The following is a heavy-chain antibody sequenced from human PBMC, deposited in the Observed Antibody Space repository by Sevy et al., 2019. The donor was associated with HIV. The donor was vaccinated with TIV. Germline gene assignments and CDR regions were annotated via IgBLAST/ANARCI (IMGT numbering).Heavy chain of an antibody. D-gene: IGHD2-15*01. CDR2: ITWDGGST. CDR3: AKDISGEGYLCAGYFDY. J-gene: IGHJ4*02. Sequence: GGSLRLSCAASGFTFDDYTMNWVRQAPGKGLEWVSLITWDGGSTYYADSVKGRFTISRDNTKNSLYLQMNRLRTEDTAVYYCAKDISGEGYLCAGYFDYWGQGTLVTVSS. V-gene: IGHV3-43*01. CDR1: GFTFDDYT.